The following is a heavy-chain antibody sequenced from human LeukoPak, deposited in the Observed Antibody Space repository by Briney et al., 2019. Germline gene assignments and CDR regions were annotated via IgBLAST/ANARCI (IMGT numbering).Heavy chain of an antibody. Sequence: GVLRLSCAASGFTFDDYGMSWVRQAPGKGLEWVSGINWNGGSTGYADSVKGGFTISRDNAKNSLYLQMKSLRAEDTALYYCAREWGSGGFDYWGQGALVTVSS. CDR1: GFTFDDYG. V-gene: IGHV3-20*04. CDR2: INWNGGST. J-gene: IGHJ4*02. CDR3: AREWGSGGFDY. D-gene: IGHD3-10*01.